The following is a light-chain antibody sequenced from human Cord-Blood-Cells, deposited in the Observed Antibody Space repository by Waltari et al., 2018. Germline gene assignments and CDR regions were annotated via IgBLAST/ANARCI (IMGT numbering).Light chain of an antibody. J-gene: IGKJ3*01. CDR2: GAS. V-gene: IGKV3-15*01. Sequence: EIVMTQSPATLSVSPGESATLSCRARQSVSSNLAWYQQKPGQAPRLLIYGASTRATGIPARFSGSGSGTEFTRTISSLQSEDFAVYDCQQYNNWPPVTFGPGTKVDIK. CDR3: QQYNNWPPVT. CDR1: QSVSSN.